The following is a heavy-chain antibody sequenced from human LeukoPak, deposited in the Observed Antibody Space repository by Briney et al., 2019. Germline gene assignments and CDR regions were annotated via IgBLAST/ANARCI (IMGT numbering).Heavy chain of an antibody. CDR1: GYTLTELS. CDR3: ATVSTEGEFGELSAFDI. D-gene: IGHD3-10*01. Sequence: ASVKVSCKVSGYTLTELSMHWVRQAPGKGLEWMGGFDPEDGETIYAQKFQGRVTMTEATSTDTAYMELSSLRSEDTAVYYCATVSTEGEFGELSAFDIWGQGTMVTVSS. J-gene: IGHJ3*02. CDR2: FDPEDGET. V-gene: IGHV1-24*01.